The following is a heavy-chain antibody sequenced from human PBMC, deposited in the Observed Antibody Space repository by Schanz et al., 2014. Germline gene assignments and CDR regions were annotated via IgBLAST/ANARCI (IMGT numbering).Heavy chain of an antibody. CDR1: GFTFSSYS. CDR2: ISSSSSYT. D-gene: IGHD2-21*01. Sequence: VQLVESGGGLVQPGGSLRLSCSASGFTFSSYSMYWVRQAPGKGLEWVSYISSSSSYTNYADSVKGRFTISRDLSSNTLYLQMNSLRADDSAIYYCAKSKSQLPLFDYWGQGTLVAVSS. V-gene: IGHV3-11*05. CDR3: AKSKSQLPLFDY. J-gene: IGHJ4*02.